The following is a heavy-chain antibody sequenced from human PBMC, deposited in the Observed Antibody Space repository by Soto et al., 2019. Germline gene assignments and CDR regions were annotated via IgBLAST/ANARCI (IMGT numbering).Heavy chain of an antibody. J-gene: IGHJ4*02. CDR1: GGSISPFY. CDR2: LYYSGNT. V-gene: IGHV4-59*01. CDR3: ARVGGVAARPFDY. D-gene: IGHD2-15*01. Sequence: SETLSLTCTVSGGSISPFYWSWVRQPPGKGLEWVGYLYYSGNTTYNPSLKSRVTISVDASKNQVSRRRTSVTAADTAVYYCARVGGVAARPFDYWGQGTVVTVSS.